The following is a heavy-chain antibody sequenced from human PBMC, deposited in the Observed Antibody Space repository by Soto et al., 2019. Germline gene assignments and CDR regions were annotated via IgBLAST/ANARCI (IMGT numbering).Heavy chain of an antibody. V-gene: IGHV3-73*01. CDR2: IRNKANNYAT. CDR1: GFTFSGSA. CDR3: SSHSPEDMIRT. Sequence: GGSLRLSCAASGFTFSGSAMHWVRQASGKGLEWVGRIRNKANNYATAYAASVKGRFAISRDDSENTAYLQMNSLKTEDTAVYYCSSHSPEDMIRTWGQGTLVTVSS. D-gene: IGHD2-15*01. J-gene: IGHJ5*02.